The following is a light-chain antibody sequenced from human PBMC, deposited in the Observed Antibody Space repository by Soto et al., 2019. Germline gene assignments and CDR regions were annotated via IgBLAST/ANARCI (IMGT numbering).Light chain of an antibody. CDR2: GTT. CDR1: QNVGSAY. CDR3: QHYGTSPWT. V-gene: IGKV3-20*01. Sequence: EIVLTQSPGTLSLSPCDRAALSCRASQNVGSAYLAWYQQKSGQAPRLLIYGTTGRASGIPDRFSGSGSGTDFSLTINRLEPEDFAVYYCQHYGTSPWTFGQGTKVEIK. J-gene: IGKJ1*01.